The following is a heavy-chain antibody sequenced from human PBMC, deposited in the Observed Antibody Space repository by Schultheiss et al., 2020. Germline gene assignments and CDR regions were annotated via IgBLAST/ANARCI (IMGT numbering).Heavy chain of an antibody. Sequence: SETLSLTCTVSGGSISSGDYYWSWIRQPPGKGLEWIGYIYYSGSTNYNPSLKSRVTISVDTSKNQFSLKLSSVTAADTAVYYCARSTVMAVYYFDYWGQGTLVTVSS. V-gene: IGHV4-30-4*02. D-gene: IGHD5-18*01. CDR3: ARSTVMAVYYFDY. CDR1: GGSISSGDYY. J-gene: IGHJ4*02. CDR2: IYYSGST.